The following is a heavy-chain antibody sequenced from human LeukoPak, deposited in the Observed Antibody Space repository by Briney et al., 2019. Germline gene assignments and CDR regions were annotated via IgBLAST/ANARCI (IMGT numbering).Heavy chain of an antibody. CDR2: IYYSGSA. J-gene: IGHJ4*02. CDR1: GGSISSGGYY. D-gene: IGHD6-19*01. V-gene: IGHV4-31*03. Sequence: SETLSLTCTVSGGSISSGGYYWSWIRQHPGKGLEWIGYIYYSGSAYYNPSLKSRVTISVDTSKNQFSLKLSSVTAADTAVYYCARARGAVAEYYFDYWGQGTLVTVSS. CDR3: ARARGAVAEYYFDY.